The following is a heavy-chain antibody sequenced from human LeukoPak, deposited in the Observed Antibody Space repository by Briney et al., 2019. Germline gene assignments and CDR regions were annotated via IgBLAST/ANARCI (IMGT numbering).Heavy chain of an antibody. V-gene: IGHV3-30-3*01. CDR1: GFTFSSYA. CDR3: ARNWNDVSLDY. D-gene: IGHD1-1*01. J-gene: IGHJ4*02. Sequence: GRSLRLSCAASGFTFSSYAMHWVRQAPGKGLEWVAVISYDGSNKYYADSVKGRFTISRDNSKNTLYLQMNSLRAEDTAVYYCARNWNDVSLDYWGQGTLVTVSS. CDR2: ISYDGSNK.